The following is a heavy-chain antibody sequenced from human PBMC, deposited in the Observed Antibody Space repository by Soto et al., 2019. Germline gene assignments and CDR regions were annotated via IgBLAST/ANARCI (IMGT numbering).Heavy chain of an antibody. J-gene: IGHJ4*02. V-gene: IGHV4-34*01. Sequence: QVQLQQWGAGLLKPSETLSLTCAVYGGSFSGYYWSWIRQPPGKGLEWIGEINHSGSTNYNPSLKSRVTIPADTSKNQVPLTLSSVTAADSAVYYCARGGANRGQWLPYFDYWRQGTLVTVSS. CDR2: INHSGST. CDR1: GGSFSGYY. D-gene: IGHD6-19*01. CDR3: ARGGANRGQWLPYFDY.